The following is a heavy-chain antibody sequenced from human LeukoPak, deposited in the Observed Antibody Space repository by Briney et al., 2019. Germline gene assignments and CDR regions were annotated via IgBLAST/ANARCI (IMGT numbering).Heavy chain of an antibody. CDR1: GYTFSSYD. Sequence: ASVKVSCKASGYTFSSYDISWVRQAPGQGLEWMGGMNPNSGNTGYAQKFKGRVTITRNTSKSTAYMELSSLRSEDTAVYYCARAPHLYDCWSGSLPYYYYYYMDVWGKGTTVTVSS. J-gene: IGHJ6*03. CDR2: MNPNSGNT. D-gene: IGHD3-3*01. V-gene: IGHV1-8*03. CDR3: ARAPHLYDCWSGSLPYYYYYYMDV.